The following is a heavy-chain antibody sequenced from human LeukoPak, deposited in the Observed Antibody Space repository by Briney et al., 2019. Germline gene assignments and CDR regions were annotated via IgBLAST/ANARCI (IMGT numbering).Heavy chain of an antibody. CDR1: GGSISSYY. Sequence: SETLSLTCTVSGGSISSYYWSWIRQPPGKGLEWIGYIYYSGSTNYNPSLKSRVTISVDTSKNQFSLKLSSVTAADTAVYYCARAVGSPGYFQHWGQGTLVTVSS. J-gene: IGHJ1*01. D-gene: IGHD6-25*01. V-gene: IGHV4-59*12. CDR3: ARAVGSPGYFQH. CDR2: IYYSGST.